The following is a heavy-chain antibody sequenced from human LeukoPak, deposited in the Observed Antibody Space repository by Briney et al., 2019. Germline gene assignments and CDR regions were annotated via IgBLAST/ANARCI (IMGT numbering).Heavy chain of an antibody. J-gene: IGHJ5*02. Sequence: GGTLRLSCAASGFTFSSYGMSWVRQAPGKWLEWVSAISVSGGSTYYADSVKGRFTISRDNSKNTLYLQMNSLRAEDTAVYYCAKDHRIPKFDPWGQGTLVTVSS. CDR3: AKDHRIPKFDP. CDR1: GFTFSSYG. V-gene: IGHV3-23*01. CDR2: ISVSGGST. D-gene: IGHD1-14*01.